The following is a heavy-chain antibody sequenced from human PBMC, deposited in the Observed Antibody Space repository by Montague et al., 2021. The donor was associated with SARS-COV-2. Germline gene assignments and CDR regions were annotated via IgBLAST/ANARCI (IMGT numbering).Heavy chain of an antibody. CDR3: ARKTINPNWFDP. V-gene: IGHV4-4*02. CDR2: IYHSGNT. CDR1: GGSISSSNW. D-gene: IGHD1-14*01. J-gene: IGHJ5*02. Sequence: SETLSLTCAVSGGSISSSNWWSWVRQPPGKGLEWIGEIYHSGNTNYNPSLESRVTISVDKSKNQFSLKLSSVTAADTAVYYCARKTINPNWFDPWGQGTLVTVSS.